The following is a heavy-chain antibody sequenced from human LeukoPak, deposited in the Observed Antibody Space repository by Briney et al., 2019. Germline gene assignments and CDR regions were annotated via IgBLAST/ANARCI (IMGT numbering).Heavy chain of an antibody. V-gene: IGHV3-30-3*01. Sequence: AGGSLRLSCAASGFTFSSYALHRVRQAPGKGLEWVAVISYDGSNKYYADSVKDRFTISRDNSKSTLYLQMNSLRAEDTAVYFCARDLIPAAGTLFDSWGQGTLVTVSS. CDR1: GFTFSSYA. J-gene: IGHJ4*02. CDR3: ARDLIPAAGTLFDS. D-gene: IGHD6-13*01. CDR2: ISYDGSNK.